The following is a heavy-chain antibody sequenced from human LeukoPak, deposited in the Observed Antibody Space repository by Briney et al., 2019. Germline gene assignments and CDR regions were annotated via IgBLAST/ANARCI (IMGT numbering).Heavy chain of an antibody. D-gene: IGHD3-10*01. CDR2: IYSGGST. CDR3: ARVWFGEFAYFDY. CDR1: GFTFSSYA. V-gene: IGHV3-53*01. J-gene: IGHJ4*02. Sequence: VGSLRLSCAASGFTFSSYAMSWVRQAPGKGLEWVSVIYSGGSTYYADSVKGRFTISRDNSKNTLYLQMNSLRAEDTAVYYCARVWFGEFAYFDYWGQGTLVTVSS.